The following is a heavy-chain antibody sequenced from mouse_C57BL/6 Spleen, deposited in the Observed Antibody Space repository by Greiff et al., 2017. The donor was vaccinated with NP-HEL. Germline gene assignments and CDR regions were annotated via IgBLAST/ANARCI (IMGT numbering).Heavy chain of an antibody. D-gene: IGHD1-1*01. CDR1: GYTFTDYN. J-gene: IGHJ2*01. Sequence: VQLKESGPELVKPGASVKMSCKASGYTFTDYNMHWVKQSHGKSLEWIGYINPNNGGTSYNQKFKGKATLTVNKSSSTAYMELRSLTSEDSAVYYCARRGSSLYYFDYWGQGTTLTVSS. V-gene: IGHV1-22*01. CDR2: INPNNGGT. CDR3: ARRGSSLYYFDY.